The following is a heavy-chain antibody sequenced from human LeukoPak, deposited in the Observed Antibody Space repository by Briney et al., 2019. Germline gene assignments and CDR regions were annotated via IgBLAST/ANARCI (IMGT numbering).Heavy chain of an antibody. CDR1: GGSISGYF. D-gene: IGHD5-12*01. CDR2: VYSDETT. Sequence: SETLSLTCTASGGSISGYFWSWIRQPPGKGLEWLGYVYSDETTNYSPSLRSRITISIDTSKNQFSLNLRSVTAADTAVYYCARNGIHGYSGLDFWGQGTLVTVSS. CDR3: ARNGIHGYSGLDF. J-gene: IGHJ4*02. V-gene: IGHV4-59*08.